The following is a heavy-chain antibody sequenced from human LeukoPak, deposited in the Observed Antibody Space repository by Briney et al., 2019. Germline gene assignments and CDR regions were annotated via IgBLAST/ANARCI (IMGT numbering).Heavy chain of an antibody. D-gene: IGHD6-6*01. J-gene: IGHJ5*02. V-gene: IGHV5-51*01. CDR3: ACRDLLSTSSGP. CDR1: GYIFTNYW. CDR2: IYPRDSRT. Sequence: GESLKISCEAFGYIFTNYWIGLVLQLPAKGLESMVVIYPRDSRTRYNPSFQGQVTISADKSVNTAYLQWSSLKASDTAIYYRACRDLLSTSSGPWGQGTLVTVSS.